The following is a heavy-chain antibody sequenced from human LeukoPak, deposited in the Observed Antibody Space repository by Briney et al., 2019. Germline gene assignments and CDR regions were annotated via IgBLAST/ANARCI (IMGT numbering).Heavy chain of an antibody. CDR3: AKEGNYDFWS. J-gene: IGHJ4*02. CDR2: ISTSGGST. D-gene: IGHD3-3*01. V-gene: IGHV3-23*01. CDR1: GFTFSSYA. Sequence: GGSLRLSCAASGFTFSSYAMNWVRQAPGKGLEWVSVISTSGGSTYYADSVKGRFTISRDNSKNTLYLQMNSLRAEDTAVYYCAKEGNYDFWSWGQGTLVTVSS.